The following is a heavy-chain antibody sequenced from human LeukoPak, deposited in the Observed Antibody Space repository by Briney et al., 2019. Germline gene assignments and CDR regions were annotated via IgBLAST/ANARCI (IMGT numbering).Heavy chain of an antibody. Sequence: GGSLRLSCAATGFTFSNYAIHWGRQAPGKGLEWVAFISDDGSRQNYADSVKGRFTISRDNSKNTLNLQMNSLRAEDTAVYYCVKDRTGTYTLDYWGQGTLVTVSS. CDR3: VKDRTGTYTLDY. V-gene: IGHV3-30-3*01. CDR2: ISDDGSRQ. J-gene: IGHJ4*02. CDR1: GFTFSNYA. D-gene: IGHD3-10*01.